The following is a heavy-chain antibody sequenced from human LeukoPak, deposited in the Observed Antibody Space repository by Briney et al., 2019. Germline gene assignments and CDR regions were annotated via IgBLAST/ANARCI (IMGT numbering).Heavy chain of an antibody. CDR2: IKHDGSEK. V-gene: IGHV3-7*01. J-gene: IGHJ2*01. CDR3: ARVSCSGGSCYLMDWYFDL. Sequence: GGSLRLSCAASGFTFNTFWMTWVRQAPGKGLEWVANIKHDGSEKHYVDSVKGRFTISRDNAKNSLYLQMNSLRAEDTAVYYCARVSCSGGSCYLMDWYFDLWGRGTLVTVSS. CDR1: GFTFNTFW. D-gene: IGHD2-15*01.